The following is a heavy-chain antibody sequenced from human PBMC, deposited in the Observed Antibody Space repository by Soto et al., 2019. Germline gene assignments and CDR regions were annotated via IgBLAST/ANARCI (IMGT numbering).Heavy chain of an antibody. CDR2: ISSSSSYI. CDR3: AREAVEYSSVSNWFDP. J-gene: IGHJ5*02. V-gene: IGHV3-21*01. Sequence: VQLVESGGGLVKPGGSLRLSCAASGFTFSSYSMNWVRQAPGKGLEWVSSISSSSSYIYYADSVKGRFTISSDNAKNSLYLQMNSLRAEDTAVYYCAREAVEYSSVSNWFDPWGQGTLVTVSS. CDR1: GFTFSSYS. D-gene: IGHD6-6*01.